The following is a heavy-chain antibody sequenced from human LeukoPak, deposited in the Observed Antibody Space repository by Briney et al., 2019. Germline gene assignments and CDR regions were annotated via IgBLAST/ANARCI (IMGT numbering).Heavy chain of an antibody. Sequence: SETLSLTCTVSRGSISKGSWIRQPAGKGLEWIGRFYASGSIDYNPSLKSRVTMSVDTSKNQFSLKLISVTAADTAVYYCAKDGSSWPFFDSWGQGTLVTVSS. V-gene: IGHV4-4*07. CDR3: AKDGSSWPFFDS. J-gene: IGHJ4*02. CDR2: FYASGSI. CDR1: RGSISK. D-gene: IGHD6-13*01.